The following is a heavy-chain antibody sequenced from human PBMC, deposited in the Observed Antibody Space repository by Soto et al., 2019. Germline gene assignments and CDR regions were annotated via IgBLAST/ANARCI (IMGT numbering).Heavy chain of an antibody. CDR2: INAGNGNT. Sequence: QVQLVQSGAEEKKPGASVKVSCKASGYTFTSYAMNWVRQAPGQRLEWMGWINAGNGNTKYSQKFQGRVNITRDTSASTAYMELSSLRSEDTAVYYCARSIVVVTALDYWGQGTLVTVSS. CDR3: ARSIVVVTALDY. CDR1: GYTFTSYA. J-gene: IGHJ4*02. D-gene: IGHD2-21*02. V-gene: IGHV1-3*05.